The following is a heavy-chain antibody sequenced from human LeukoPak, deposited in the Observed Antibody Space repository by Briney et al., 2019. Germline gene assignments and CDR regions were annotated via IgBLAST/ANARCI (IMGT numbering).Heavy chain of an antibody. CDR2: ISGSGGTT. D-gene: IGHD3-22*01. J-gene: IGHJ2*01. CDR1: GFTFTTYS. CDR3: AKSRDSSAYPSLFDL. V-gene: IGHV3-23*01. Sequence: GGSLRLSCAASGFTFTTYSMSWVRQAPGKGLEWISSISGSGGTTYHADSVKGRFTISRDNSKKTLYLQMNSLRAEDTAVYYCAKSRDSSAYPSLFDLWGRGTLVTVSS.